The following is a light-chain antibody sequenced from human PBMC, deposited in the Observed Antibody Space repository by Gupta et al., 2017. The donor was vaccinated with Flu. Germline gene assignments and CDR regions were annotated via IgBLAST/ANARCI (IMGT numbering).Light chain of an antibody. Sequence: RVTITCQASHDIANHLNWYQQKPGKAPKLLIYDASNLEPGVPSRFSGSGCGTHFTFSISSLQPEDIAIYYCQQYDNRPPAFTFGPGTKVELK. CDR2: DAS. CDR1: HDIANH. V-gene: IGKV1-33*01. CDR3: QQYDNRPPAFT. J-gene: IGKJ3*01.